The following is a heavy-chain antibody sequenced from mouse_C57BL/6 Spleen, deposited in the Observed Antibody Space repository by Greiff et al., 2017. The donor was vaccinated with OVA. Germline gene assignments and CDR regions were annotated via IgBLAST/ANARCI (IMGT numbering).Heavy chain of an antibody. CDR3: ARVYYDYEGAMDY. CDR2: IYPGDGDT. CDR1: GYAFSSYW. Sequence: VQLKESGAELVKPGASVKISCKASGYAFSSYWMNWVKQRPGKGLEWIGQIYPGDGDTNYNGKFKGKATLTADKSSSTAYMQLSSLTSEDSAVYFCARVYYDYEGAMDYWGQGTSVTVSS. D-gene: IGHD2-4*01. J-gene: IGHJ4*01. V-gene: IGHV1-80*01.